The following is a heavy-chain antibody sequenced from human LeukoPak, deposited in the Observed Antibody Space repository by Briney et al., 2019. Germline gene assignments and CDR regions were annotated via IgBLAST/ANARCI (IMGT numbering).Heavy chain of an antibody. V-gene: IGHV4-34*01. CDR3: AKERLGYCSGGSCSSFDY. CDR1: GGSFSGYY. Sequence: PSETLSLTCAVYGGSFSGYYWSWIRQPPGKGLEWIGEINHSGSTNYNPSLKSRVTISVDTSKNQFSLKLSSVTAADTAVYYCAKERLGYCSGGSCSSFDYWGQGTLVTVSS. J-gene: IGHJ4*02. CDR2: INHSGST. D-gene: IGHD2-15*01.